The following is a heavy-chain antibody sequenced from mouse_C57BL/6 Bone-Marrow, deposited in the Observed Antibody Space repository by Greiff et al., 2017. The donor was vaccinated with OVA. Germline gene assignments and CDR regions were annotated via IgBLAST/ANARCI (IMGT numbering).Heavy chain of an antibody. Sequence: VQLKQSGPELVKPGASVKMSCKASGYTFTDYNMHWVKQSHGKSLEWIGYINPNNGGTSYNQKFKVKATLTVNKSSSTAYMELSSLTSEASAVYYCARDGSSYAWFAYWGQGTLVTVSA. J-gene: IGHJ3*01. CDR1: GYTFTDYN. CDR2: INPNNGGT. CDR3: ARDGSSYAWFAY. D-gene: IGHD1-1*01. V-gene: IGHV1-22*01.